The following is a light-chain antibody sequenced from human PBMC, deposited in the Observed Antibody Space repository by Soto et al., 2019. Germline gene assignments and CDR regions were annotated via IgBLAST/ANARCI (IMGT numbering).Light chain of an antibody. J-gene: IGLJ2*01. CDR1: SSDVGGYNY. Sequence: QYALTQPASVSGSPGQSITISCTGTSSDVGGYNYVSWYQQHPGKAPKLMIYDVSNRPSGVSNRFSGSKSGNTASLTISGLQAEDEADYYCRSYTSSSHVVFGGGTKLTVL. CDR3: RSYTSSSHVV. V-gene: IGLV2-14*01. CDR2: DVS.